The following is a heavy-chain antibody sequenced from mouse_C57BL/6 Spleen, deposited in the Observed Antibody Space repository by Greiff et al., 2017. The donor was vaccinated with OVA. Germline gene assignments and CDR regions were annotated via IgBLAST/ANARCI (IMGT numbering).Heavy chain of an antibody. D-gene: IGHD5-1-1*01. Sequence: VQLQQSGAELMKPGASVTLSCKATGYTFTGYWIEWVKQRPGHGLEWIGEIFPGSGSTNYHANFKGKATFTADTSANTAYRQLSSLTTEDSAIYYGARGIIPRSFDVWGTGTTVTVAS. CDR2: IFPGSGST. CDR3: ARGIIPRSFDV. J-gene: IGHJ1*03. V-gene: IGHV1-9*01. CDR1: GYTFTGYW.